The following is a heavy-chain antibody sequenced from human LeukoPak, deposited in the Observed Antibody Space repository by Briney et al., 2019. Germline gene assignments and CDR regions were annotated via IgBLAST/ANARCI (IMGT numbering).Heavy chain of an antibody. CDR1: GFTFSSYW. CDR3: ARVPILYSNYGGPYGMDV. J-gene: IGHJ6*02. V-gene: IGHV3-7*01. CDR2: IKQDGSEK. D-gene: IGHD4-11*01. Sequence: QTGGSLRLSCAASGFTFSSYWMSWVRQAPGKGLEWVANIKQDGSEKYYVDSVKGRFTISRDNAKNSLYLQMNSLRAEDTAVYYCARVPILYSNYGGPYGMDVWGQGTTVTVSS.